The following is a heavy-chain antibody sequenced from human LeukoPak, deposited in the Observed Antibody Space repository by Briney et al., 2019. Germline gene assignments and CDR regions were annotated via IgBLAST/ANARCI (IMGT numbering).Heavy chain of an antibody. CDR3: ARLGYYYGSGSSLQFDY. Sequence: TPSETLSLTCTVSGGSISSYYWSWIRQPPGKGLEWIGYIYYSGSTNYNPSLKSRVTISVDTSKNQFSLKLSSVTAADTAVYYCARLGYYYGSGSSLQFDYWGQGTLVTVSS. J-gene: IGHJ4*02. CDR1: GGSISSYY. CDR2: IYYSGST. V-gene: IGHV4-59*01. D-gene: IGHD3-10*01.